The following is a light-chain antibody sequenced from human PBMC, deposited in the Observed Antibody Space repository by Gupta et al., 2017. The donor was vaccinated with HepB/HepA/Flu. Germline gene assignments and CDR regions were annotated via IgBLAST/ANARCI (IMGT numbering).Light chain of an antibody. CDR1: TSNIGNSF. J-gene: IGLJ3*02. CDR2: ENN. CDR3: GKWDSSLTGINWV. Sequence: QSVLTQPPSVSAAPGQKVTISCSGGTSNIGNSFVSWYQQLPGTAPKLLIYENNKRPSGIPDRFSGSKSGTSATLGITGLQAGDEAEYYCGKWDSSLTGINWVFGGGTKVTVL. V-gene: IGLV1-51*01.